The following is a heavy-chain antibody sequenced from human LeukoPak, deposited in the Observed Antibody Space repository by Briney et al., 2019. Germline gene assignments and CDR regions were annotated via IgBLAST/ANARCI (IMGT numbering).Heavy chain of an antibody. Sequence: ASVKVSRKASGYTFTGYYMHWVRQAPGQGLEWMGWINPNSGGTNYAQKLQGRVTMTTDTSTSTAYMELRSLRSDDTAVYYCARARLWFGELLRYYYMDVWGKGTTVTVSS. CDR3: ARARLWFGELLRYYYMDV. CDR2: INPNSGGT. D-gene: IGHD3-10*01. J-gene: IGHJ6*03. CDR1: GYTFTGYY. V-gene: IGHV1-2*02.